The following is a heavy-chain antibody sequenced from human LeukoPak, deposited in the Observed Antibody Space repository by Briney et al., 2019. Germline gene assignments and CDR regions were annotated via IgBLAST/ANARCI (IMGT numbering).Heavy chain of an antibody. CDR3: ARDSGYGFYKSKYDYYYGMDV. CDR2: INAGNGNT. D-gene: IGHD5-12*01. CDR1: GYTFTSYA. J-gene: IGHJ6*04. V-gene: IGHV1-3*01. Sequence: ASVKVSCKASGYTFTSYAMHWVRQAPGQRLEWMGWINAGNGNTKYSQKFQGRVTITRDTSASTAYMELSSLRSEDTAVYYCARDSGYGFYKSKYDYYYGMDVWGKGTTVTVSS.